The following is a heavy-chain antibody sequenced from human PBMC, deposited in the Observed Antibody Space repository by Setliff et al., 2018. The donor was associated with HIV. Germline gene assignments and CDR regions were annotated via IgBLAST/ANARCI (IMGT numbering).Heavy chain of an antibody. CDR2: IYYSGRA. Sequence: PSETLSLTCTVSGLSMSGSSYYWGWIRQPPGKGLEWLGSIYYSGRAYYNPSLTSRVTISVDTSNNKFSLRLTSVTAADTALYYCARGAPYGSGRHRWNSWGQGTLVTVSS. CDR1: GLSMSGSSYY. CDR3: ARGAPYGSGRHRWNS. V-gene: IGHV4-39*07. D-gene: IGHD3-10*01. J-gene: IGHJ4*02.